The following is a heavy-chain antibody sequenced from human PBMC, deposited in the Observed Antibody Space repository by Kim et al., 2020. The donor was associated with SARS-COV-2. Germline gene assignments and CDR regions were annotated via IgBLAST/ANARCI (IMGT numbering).Heavy chain of an antibody. CDR2: ISYDGSNK. Sequence: GGSLRLSCAASGFTFSSYGMHWVRQAPGKGLEWVAVISYDGSNKYYADSVKGRFTISRDNSKNTLYLQMNSLRAEDTAVYYCAKVSSSDYADSYYYYYYG. CDR3: AKVSSSDYADSYYYYYYG. V-gene: IGHV3-30*18. J-gene: IGHJ6*01. D-gene: IGHD4-17*01. CDR1: GFTFSSYG.